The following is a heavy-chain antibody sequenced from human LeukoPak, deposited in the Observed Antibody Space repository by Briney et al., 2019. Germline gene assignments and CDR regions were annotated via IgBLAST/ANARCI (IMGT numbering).Heavy chain of an antibody. D-gene: IGHD6-19*01. J-gene: IGHJ5*02. V-gene: IGHV1-18*01. CDR2: ISAYNGNT. CDR1: GYTFLNYG. CDR3: ARTPSSGLEGWFDP. Sequence: GASVKVSCKASGYTFLNYGISWVRQAPGQGLEWLQWISAYNGNTNYAQKLQGRVSMTTDTSTKTAYMELRSLRSDDTAVYYCARTPSSGLEGWFDPWGQGTLVTVSS.